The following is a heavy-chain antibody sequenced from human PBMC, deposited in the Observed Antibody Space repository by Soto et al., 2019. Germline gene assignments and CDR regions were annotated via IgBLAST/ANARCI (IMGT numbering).Heavy chain of an antibody. D-gene: IGHD5-18*01. CDR3: ARGAMAKFDY. V-gene: IGHV1-69*13. Sequence: QVQVVQSGAEVKKPGASVKISCKASGYTFGSHGVAWVRQAPGQGLEWMGGFIAMLGTPTYAKKVQGRATITADESLTSSYLELRSLRSEDTAVYFCARGAMAKFDYWGQGTVVTVSS. CDR1: GYTFGSHG. J-gene: IGHJ4*02. CDR2: FIAMLGTP.